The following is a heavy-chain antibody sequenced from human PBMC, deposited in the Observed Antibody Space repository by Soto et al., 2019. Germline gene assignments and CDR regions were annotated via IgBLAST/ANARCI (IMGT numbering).Heavy chain of an antibody. CDR3: ARGKVLFDY. CDR1: GDSIGDYY. J-gene: IGHJ4*02. V-gene: IGHV4-59*01. Sequence: QVQLQESGPGLVKHSETLSLTCTVSGDSIGDYYWSWIRQPPGKGLEWIGYIHYSESTNQNPSLKSRVTISIDTSKNQFSLKVRSVTAADTAVYFCARGKVLFDYWGQGALVTVSS. CDR2: IHYSEST.